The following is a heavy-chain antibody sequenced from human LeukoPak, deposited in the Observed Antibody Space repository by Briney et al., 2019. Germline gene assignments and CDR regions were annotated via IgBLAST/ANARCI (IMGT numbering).Heavy chain of an antibody. CDR3: AKDIFSSVGTPDY. V-gene: IGHV3-23*01. CDR2: ITGRGDDT. D-gene: IGHD3-3*02. Sequence: GGSLRLSCAASGFMFKSYAMSWVRQAPGKGLEWLSGITGRGDDTKYADSVKGRFIISRDNSKNTVHLHLNGLTVEDAAVYYCAKDIFSSVGTPDYWGQGTRVIVSS. J-gene: IGHJ4*02. CDR1: GFMFKSYA.